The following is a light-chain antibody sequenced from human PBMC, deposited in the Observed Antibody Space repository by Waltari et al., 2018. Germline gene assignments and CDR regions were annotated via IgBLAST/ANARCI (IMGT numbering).Light chain of an antibody. Sequence: DIQMTQSPSSLSASVGDTVTITCQASHGMGNTLNWYQQKPGKAPRLLIYRASNLQSGIPSRFSGSGSGTDFTLTISSLQPEDFATYYCQQGYSYPLTFGGGTKVDIK. CDR2: RAS. CDR1: HGMGNT. V-gene: IGKV1-NL1*01. CDR3: QQGYSYPLT. J-gene: IGKJ4*01.